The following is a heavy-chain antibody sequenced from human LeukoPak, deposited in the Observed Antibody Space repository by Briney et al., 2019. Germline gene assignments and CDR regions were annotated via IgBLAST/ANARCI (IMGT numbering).Heavy chain of an antibody. V-gene: IGHV3-43*02. CDR2: ISGDGGST. D-gene: IGHD1-26*01. Sequence: PGGSLTLSCAASGFTFDDYAMQWLRQAPGKGLEWVSLISGDGGSTYYADFVKGRFTISRDNSKNSLYLQMSSLRTEDTALYYCARDTLSGRYWATRTNFDYWGQGTLVTVSS. CDR3: ARDTLSGRYWATRTNFDY. CDR1: GFTFDDYA. J-gene: IGHJ4*02.